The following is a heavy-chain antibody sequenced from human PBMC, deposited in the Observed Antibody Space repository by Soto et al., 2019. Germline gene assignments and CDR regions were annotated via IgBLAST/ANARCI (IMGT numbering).Heavy chain of an antibody. D-gene: IGHD6-13*01. Sequence: EVQLLESGGGLVQPGGSLRLSCAASGFTFSSYAMSWVRQAPGKGLEWVLAVSSSGGSTYYADSVKGRFTISRDNSTNALYLQMNSLRAEDTAVYDCAKYSTSGRGGQVNYWGQGTLVTVSS. CDR1: GFTFSSYA. CDR3: AKYSTSGRGGQVNY. J-gene: IGHJ4*02. CDR2: VSSSGGST. V-gene: IGHV3-23*01.